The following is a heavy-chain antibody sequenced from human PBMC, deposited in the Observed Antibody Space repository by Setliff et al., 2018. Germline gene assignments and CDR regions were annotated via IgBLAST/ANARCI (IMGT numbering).Heavy chain of an antibody. CDR2: IYYSGST. Sequence: PSETLSLTCTVSGGSIRSYYWNWIRQPPGKGLEWIGYIYYSGSTNHNPSLKSRVTISVDTSKNHFSLKLSSVTAADTAVYYCAGSTVTQVDYWGQGTLVTVPQ. CDR3: AGSTVTQVDY. CDR1: GGSIRSYY. J-gene: IGHJ4*02. V-gene: IGHV4-59*08. D-gene: IGHD4-17*01.